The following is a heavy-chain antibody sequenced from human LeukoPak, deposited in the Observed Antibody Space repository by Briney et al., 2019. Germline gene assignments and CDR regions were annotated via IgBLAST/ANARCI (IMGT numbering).Heavy chain of an antibody. Sequence: ASVKVSCKASGYTFTGYYMHWVRQAPGQGLEWMGIINPSGGSTSYAQKFQGRVTMTRDMSTSTVYMELSSLRSEDTAVYYCASGSNYYGSGSYPGPYYYYMDVWGKGTTVTVSS. V-gene: IGHV1-46*01. CDR2: INPSGGST. CDR1: GYTFTGYY. D-gene: IGHD3-10*01. CDR3: ASGSNYYGSGSYPGPYYYYMDV. J-gene: IGHJ6*03.